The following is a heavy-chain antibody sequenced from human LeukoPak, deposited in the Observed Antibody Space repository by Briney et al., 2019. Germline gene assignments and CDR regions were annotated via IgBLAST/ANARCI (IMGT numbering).Heavy chain of an antibody. V-gene: IGHV4-59*01. CDR2: IYSSGST. CDR3: ARGGYLNTHWFDP. D-gene: IGHD1/OR15-1a*01. Sequence: PSETLSLSCTVSVGSISTYFWSWMRQPPGKGLEWIAYIYSSGSTTYNPSLRSRVTISVDTSKNQFSLKLNSVTVADTAVYYCARGGYLNTHWFDPWGQGTLVTVSS. J-gene: IGHJ5*02. CDR1: VGSISTYF.